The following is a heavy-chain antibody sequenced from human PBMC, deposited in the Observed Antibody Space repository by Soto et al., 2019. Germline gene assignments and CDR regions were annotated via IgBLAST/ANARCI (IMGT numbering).Heavy chain of an antibody. CDR2: VGGGGENT. V-gene: IGHV3-23*01. J-gene: IGHJ4*02. Sequence: EVQLLESGGGLVQPGGSLRLSCGASGFTFSSYSMNWVRQAPGKGLEWVATVGGGGENTFYADSVKGRFTISRDDSQNTLYLPMTRLRAEDTAVYFCAKRDSGSGRSPPLINYWGQGTLVTVSS. CDR3: AKRDSGSGRSPPLINY. CDR1: GFTFSSYS. D-gene: IGHD3-10*01.